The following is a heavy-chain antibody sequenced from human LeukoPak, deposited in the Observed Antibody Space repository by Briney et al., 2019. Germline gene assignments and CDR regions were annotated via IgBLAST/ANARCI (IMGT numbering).Heavy chain of an antibody. J-gene: IGHJ3*02. D-gene: IGHD1-26*01. Sequence: GGSLRLSCAASGFTVSSNYMSWVRQAPGKGLEWVSVIYSGGSTYYADSVKGRFTISRDNSKNTLYLQMNSLRAEDTAVYYCARRSWELVDAFDIWGQGTMVAVSS. CDR3: ARRSWELVDAFDI. CDR1: GFTVSSNY. CDR2: IYSGGST. V-gene: IGHV3-66*01.